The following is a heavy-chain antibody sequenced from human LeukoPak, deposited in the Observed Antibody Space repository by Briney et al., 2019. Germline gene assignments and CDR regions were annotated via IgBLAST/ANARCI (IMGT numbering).Heavy chain of an antibody. Sequence: GGSLRLSCAASGFTFSSYSMTWVRQAPGKGLEWVSYISSSSSTIYYADSVKGRFTISRDNAKNSLYLQMNSLRAEDTAVYYCARSRAIYCGGDCYALDIWGQGTMATVSS. CDR3: ARSRAIYCGGDCYALDI. D-gene: IGHD2-21*02. J-gene: IGHJ3*02. V-gene: IGHV3-48*01. CDR2: ISSSSSTI. CDR1: GFTFSSYS.